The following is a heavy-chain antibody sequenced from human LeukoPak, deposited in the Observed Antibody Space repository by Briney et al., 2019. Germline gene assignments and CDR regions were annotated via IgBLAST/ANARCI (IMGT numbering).Heavy chain of an antibody. Sequence: SETLSLTCAVYGGSFSGYYWSWIRQPAGKGLEWIGRIYTSGSTNYNPSLKSRVTMSVDTSKNQFSLKLSSVTAADTAVYYCAREHYYDFWSGYPGRYYYYYGMDVWGQGTTVTVSS. CDR2: IYTSGST. CDR3: AREHYYDFWSGYPGRYYYYYGMDV. J-gene: IGHJ6*02. D-gene: IGHD3/OR15-3a*01. V-gene: IGHV4-4*07. CDR1: GGSFSGYY.